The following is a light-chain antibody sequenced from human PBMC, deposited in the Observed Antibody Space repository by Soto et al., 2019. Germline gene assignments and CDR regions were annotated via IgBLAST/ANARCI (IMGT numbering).Light chain of an antibody. CDR1: QSISSY. J-gene: IGKJ4*01. Sequence: DIQMTQSPSSLSASVGDRVTITCRASQSISSYLSWHQQKPGKAPKALIYAASILQSGVPSRFSGSGSETLFTLTISSLQPEDFATYYCQQSYSIPLTFGGGTKVEI. CDR3: QQSYSIPLT. V-gene: IGKV1-39*01. CDR2: AAS.